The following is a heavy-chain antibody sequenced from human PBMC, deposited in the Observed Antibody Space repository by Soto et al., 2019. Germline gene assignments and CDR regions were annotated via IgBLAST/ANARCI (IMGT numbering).Heavy chain of an antibody. D-gene: IGHD1-1*01. J-gene: IGHJ4*02. V-gene: IGHV3-30-3*01. Sequence: GGSLRLSCAASGFTFSSYAMHWVRQAPGKGLEWVAVISYDGSNKYYADSVKGRFTISRDNSKNTLYLQMNSLRAEDTAVYYCASSEWGAGILGPDYWGQGTLVTVSS. CDR3: ASSEWGAGILGPDY. CDR2: ISYDGSNK. CDR1: GFTFSSYA.